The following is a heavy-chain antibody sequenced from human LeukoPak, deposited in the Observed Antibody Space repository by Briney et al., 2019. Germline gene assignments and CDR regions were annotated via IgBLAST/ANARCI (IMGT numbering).Heavy chain of an antibody. CDR1: GFTFSSYA. D-gene: IGHD3-10*01. Sequence: PGGSLRLSCAASGFTFSSYAMHWVRQAPGKGLEYVSAISSNGGSTYYANSVKGRFTISRDNSKNTLFLQMGSLRAEDMAVYYCANPSDYGSGSYHDYWGQGTLVTVSS. V-gene: IGHV3-64*01. CDR3: ANPSDYGSGSYHDY. CDR2: ISSNGGST. J-gene: IGHJ4*02.